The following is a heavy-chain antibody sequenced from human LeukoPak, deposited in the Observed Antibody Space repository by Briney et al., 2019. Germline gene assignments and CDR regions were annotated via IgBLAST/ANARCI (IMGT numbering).Heavy chain of an antibody. Sequence: SETLSLTCTVSGGSISSSNYYWGWIRQPPGKGLEWIATIYYSGSTYYNPSLRSRVTISVDTSKNQFSLKLNPVTAADTAVYYCARQGEYTSSWSSFGYWGQGTLVTVSS. D-gene: IGHD6-13*01. CDR1: GGSISSSNYY. J-gene: IGHJ4*02. V-gene: IGHV4-39*01. CDR2: IYYSGST. CDR3: ARQGEYTSSWSSFGY.